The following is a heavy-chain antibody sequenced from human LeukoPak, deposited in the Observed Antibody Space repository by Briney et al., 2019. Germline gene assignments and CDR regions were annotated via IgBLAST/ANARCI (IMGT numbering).Heavy chain of an antibody. J-gene: IGHJ5*01. CDR3: ARGVGYSGWFDS. CDR2: ISYDGSNK. D-gene: IGHD5-18*01. CDR1: GFTFSSYA. V-gene: IGHV3-30-3*01. Sequence: PGGSLRLSCAASGFTFSSYAMHWVRQAPGKGLEWVALISYDGSNKYYADSVKGRFTISRDNSKNTLYLQMNSLRAEDTAVYYCARGVGYSGWFDSWGQGTLVTVSS.